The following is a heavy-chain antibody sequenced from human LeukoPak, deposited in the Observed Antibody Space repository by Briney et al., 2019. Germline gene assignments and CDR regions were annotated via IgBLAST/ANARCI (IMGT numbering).Heavy chain of an antibody. Sequence: TGGSLRLSCAASGFTFSTYSMNWVRQAPGKGLEWVSSISSSSSYIYYADSVKGRFTISRDNAKNSLYLQMNSLRAEDTAVYYCAXXRSGYXSXVSDYWGQGTLVTVSS. CDR2: ISSSSSYI. CDR3: AXXRSGYXSXVSDY. CDR1: GFTFSTYS. J-gene: IGHJ4*02. D-gene: IGHD3-22*01. V-gene: IGHV3-21*06.